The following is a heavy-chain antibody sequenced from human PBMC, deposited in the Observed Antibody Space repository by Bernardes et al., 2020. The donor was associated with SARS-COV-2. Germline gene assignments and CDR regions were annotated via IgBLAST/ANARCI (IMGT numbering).Heavy chain of an antibody. J-gene: IGHJ5*02. D-gene: IGHD2-2*01. CDR1: GFTFSSYG. CDR2: IWYDGTNK. V-gene: IGHV3-33*01. Sequence: GGTLRLSCAASGFTFSSYGMHWVRQAPGKGLEWVAVIWYDGTNKYYADFAKGRFTISRDNSKNTLYLQMNSLRAEDTAVYYCARGDCTSTTCHVGCWFDPWGQGTMVTVSS. CDR3: ARGDCTSTTCHVGCWFDP.